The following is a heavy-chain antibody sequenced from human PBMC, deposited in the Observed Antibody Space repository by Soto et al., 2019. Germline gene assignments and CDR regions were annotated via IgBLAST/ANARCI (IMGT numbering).Heavy chain of an antibody. CDR1: GGSISSYY. CDR2: IYYSGST. CDR3: ARHHLLHLGELSFDFDY. J-gene: IGHJ4*02. D-gene: IGHD3-16*02. V-gene: IGHV4-59*08. Sequence: QVQLQESGPGLVKPSETLSLTCTVSGGSISSYYWSWIRQPPGKGLEWIGYIYYSGSTNYNPSLRSRVTLSVDTSKNQFSLKLSYVTAADTAVYYCARHHLLHLGELSFDFDYWGQGTLVTVSS.